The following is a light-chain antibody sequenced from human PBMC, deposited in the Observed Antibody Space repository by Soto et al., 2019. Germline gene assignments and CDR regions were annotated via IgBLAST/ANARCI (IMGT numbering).Light chain of an antibody. Sequence: DIQLTQSPSFLSASVGDRVTITCRASQGISSYLAWYQQKTGKAPKLLIFAASTLQNGVPSRFSGSGSGTEFTLTISSLQPEDFATYYCLRLNSYSPDTFGPGTKVDIK. CDR1: QGISSY. V-gene: IGKV1-9*01. CDR3: LRLNSYSPDT. CDR2: AAS. J-gene: IGKJ3*01.